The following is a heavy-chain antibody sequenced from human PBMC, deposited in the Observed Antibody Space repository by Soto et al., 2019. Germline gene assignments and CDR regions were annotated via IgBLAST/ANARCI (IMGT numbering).Heavy chain of an antibody. D-gene: IGHD1-7*01. V-gene: IGHV3-33*01. CDR3: ACDGIGGTAFRGFCDY. J-gene: IGHJ4*02. CDR1: ASIFRGYG. Sequence: QELLVESGGGVVQPGRSLRLSCAASASIFRGYGMHWVRQAPGKGLEWVAVIWFDGSNKYYADSVKGRFTISRDNSNNMLYLQMDSLRAEDTAVYYCACDGIGGTAFRGFCDYWGQGALVTVSS. CDR2: IWFDGSNK.